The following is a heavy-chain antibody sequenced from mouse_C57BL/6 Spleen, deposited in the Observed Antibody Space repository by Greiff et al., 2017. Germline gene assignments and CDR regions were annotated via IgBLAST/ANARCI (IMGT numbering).Heavy chain of an antibody. CDR1: GYTFTSYG. D-gene: IGHD2-3*01. CDR2: IYPRSGNT. Sequence: VQLQQSGAELARPGALVKLSCKASGYTFTSYGISWVKQRTGQGLEWIGEIYPRSGNTYYNEKFKGKATLTADKSSSTAYMELRSLTSEDSAVYFCARSDGYYWYFDVWGTGTTVTVSS. V-gene: IGHV1-81*01. CDR3: ARSDGYYWYFDV. J-gene: IGHJ1*03.